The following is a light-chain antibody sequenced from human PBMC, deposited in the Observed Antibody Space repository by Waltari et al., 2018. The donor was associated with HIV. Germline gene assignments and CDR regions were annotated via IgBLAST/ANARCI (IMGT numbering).Light chain of an antibody. Sequence: QSLLTQPPSVSGAPGQRVTISCTGSSSNIGAGFAVHWYQQLPGPVPKLLIYGNSNRPSGVPHRFSGSKSGTSASLAITGLQAEDEADYYCQSYDRSLSGYVVFGGGTKLTVL. V-gene: IGLV1-40*01. CDR2: GNS. J-gene: IGLJ2*01. CDR1: SSNIGAGFA. CDR3: QSYDRSLSGYVV.